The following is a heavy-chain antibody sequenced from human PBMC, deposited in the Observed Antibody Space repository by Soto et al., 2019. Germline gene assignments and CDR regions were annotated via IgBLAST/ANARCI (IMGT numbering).Heavy chain of an antibody. CDR3: ARGLVEVMVPFDH. CDR1: GFKFDTYG. D-gene: IGHD2-21*01. CDR2: ISPDGTKT. J-gene: IGHJ4*02. V-gene: IGHV3-30*04. Sequence: QVQLVESGGGVVQPGTSLRLSCVASGFKFDTYGFNWVRQAPGKGLEWVALISPDGTKTTYDDALKDRFTVSRDNSNNKVLLQMNSLTAEDSATYFCARGLVEVMVPFDHWGQGTLVTVS.